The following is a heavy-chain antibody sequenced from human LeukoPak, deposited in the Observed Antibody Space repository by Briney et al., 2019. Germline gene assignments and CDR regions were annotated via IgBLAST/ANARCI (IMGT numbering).Heavy chain of an antibody. CDR1: GFTFSSYG. D-gene: IGHD3-10*01. J-gene: IGHJ4*02. CDR2: IRYDGSNK. Sequence: GRSLRLSCAASGFTFSSYGMHWVRQAPGKGLEWVAFIRYDGSNKYYADSVKGRFTISRDNSKNTLYLQMNGLRAEDTAVYYCAKGGVLLWFGELSGGQGTLVTVSS. CDR3: AKGGVLLWFGELS. V-gene: IGHV3-30*02.